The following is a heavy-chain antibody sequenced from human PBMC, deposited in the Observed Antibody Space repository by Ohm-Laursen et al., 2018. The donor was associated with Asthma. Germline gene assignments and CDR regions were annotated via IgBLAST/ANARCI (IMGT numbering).Heavy chain of an antibody. J-gene: IGHJ1*01. CDR1: GFTFNSYS. Sequence: SLRLSCTASGFTFNSYSMIWVRQIPGKGLEWVASISTASSFIYYADSVRGRFTTSRDNARNSVYLQMNSLRAKDTALYYCARIGPEWELPGREYSLHHWGEGTLVTVSS. CDR3: ARIGPEWELPGREYSLHH. CDR2: ISTASSFI. D-gene: IGHD1-26*01. V-gene: IGHV3-21*01.